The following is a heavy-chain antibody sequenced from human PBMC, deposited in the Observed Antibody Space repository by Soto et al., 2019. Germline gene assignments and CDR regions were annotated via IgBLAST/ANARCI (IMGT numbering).Heavy chain of an antibody. J-gene: IGHJ3*02. D-gene: IGHD5-18*01. CDR3: ARGDTPMITGMDSFDI. V-gene: IGHV3-7*01. CDR2: IKQDGTEK. CDR1: GFTFSNAW. Sequence: GGSPRLSCAASGFTFSNAWMSWVRQAPGKGLEWVANIKQDGTEKNYVDSVKGRFTISRDNARKSLYLQMDSLRAEDTAVYFCARGDTPMITGMDSFDIWGQGTMVTVSS.